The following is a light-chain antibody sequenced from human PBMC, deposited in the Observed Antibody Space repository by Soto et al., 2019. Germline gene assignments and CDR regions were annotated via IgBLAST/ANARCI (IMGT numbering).Light chain of an antibody. J-gene: IGKJ4*01. CDR2: GAS. Sequence: EIVLTQSPGTLSLSPRERATLSCRASQSVSSSYLAWYQQKPGQAPRLLIYGASSRATGIPDRFSGSGSGTDFTLTISRLEPEDFAVYYCQQYGSSPASTFGGGTKVDIK. V-gene: IGKV3-20*01. CDR1: QSVSSSY. CDR3: QQYGSSPAST.